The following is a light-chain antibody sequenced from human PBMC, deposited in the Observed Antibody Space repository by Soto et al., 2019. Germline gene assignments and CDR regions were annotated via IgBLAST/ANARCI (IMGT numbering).Light chain of an antibody. J-gene: IGLJ1*01. Sequence: QSVLNQPASVSGSPGQSITISCTGTSSDVGSYNLVSWYQQHPGKAPKLMIYEVSKRPSGVSNRFSGSKSGNTASLTISGLQAEDESDYYCCSYASSSTFAYVFGTRTMVT. V-gene: IGLV2-23*02. CDR2: EVS. CDR1: SSDVGSYNL. CDR3: CSYASSSTFAYV.